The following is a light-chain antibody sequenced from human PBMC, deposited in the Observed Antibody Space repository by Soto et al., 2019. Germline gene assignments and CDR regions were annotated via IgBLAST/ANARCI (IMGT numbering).Light chain of an antibody. J-gene: IGKJ1*01. CDR1: QAISDD. V-gene: IGKV1-6*01. CDR3: RQDYNYPRT. CDR2: AAS. Sequence: IQMTQSPSSLSASVGDRVTITCRASQAISDDLSWYQQKPGKAPNLLIYAASTLQSGAPSRFSASGSGTDFTLTISSLQPEDFATYYCRQDYNYPRTFGQGTKVEI.